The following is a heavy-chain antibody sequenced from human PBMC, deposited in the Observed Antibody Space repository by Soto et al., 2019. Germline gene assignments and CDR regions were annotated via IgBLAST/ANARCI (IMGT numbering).Heavy chain of an antibody. CDR3: ARVRCSGGDCFYDY. Sequence: EVQLVESGGGLVQPGGSLRLSCGASGFTSRSYWMSWVRQAPGKGLEWVANINQGGSGEYYLDSVRGRYTISRDNAKNSLYLQMNCLRVDDTAMYFCARVRCSGGDCFYDYWAQGTLVTVSS. D-gene: IGHD2-21*02. J-gene: IGHJ4*02. V-gene: IGHV3-7*03. CDR2: INQGGSGE. CDR1: GFTSRSYW.